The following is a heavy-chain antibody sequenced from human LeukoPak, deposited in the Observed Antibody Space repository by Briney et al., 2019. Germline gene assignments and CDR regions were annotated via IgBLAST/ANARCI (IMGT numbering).Heavy chain of an antibody. CDR2: IKSEGSST. CDR3: ARDLNYGDYIGRYYYGMDV. Sequence: GSLRLSCAASGFTFSSYWMDWVRQAPGEGLGWVSRIKSEGSSTSNADSVKGRFTISRDNAKNTLYLQMNSLRAEDTAVYYCARDLNYGDYIGRYYYGMDVWGQGTTVTVSS. V-gene: IGHV3-74*01. D-gene: IGHD4-17*01. J-gene: IGHJ6*02. CDR1: GFTFSSYW.